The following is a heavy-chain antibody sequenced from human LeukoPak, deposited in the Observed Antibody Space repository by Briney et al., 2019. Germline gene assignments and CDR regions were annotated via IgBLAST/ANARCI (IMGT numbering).Heavy chain of an antibody. CDR1: GFTFSSSA. Sequence: PGGSLRLSCAASGFTFSSSAMSWVRQAPGKGLEWVSAISNNGGYTYYADSVQGRFTISRDNAKNSLYLQMNSLRAEDTAVYYCARARGYDSSGYYVDYWGQGTLVTVSS. CDR3: ARARGYDSSGYYVDY. CDR2: ISNNGGYT. V-gene: IGHV3-23*01. J-gene: IGHJ4*02. D-gene: IGHD3-22*01.